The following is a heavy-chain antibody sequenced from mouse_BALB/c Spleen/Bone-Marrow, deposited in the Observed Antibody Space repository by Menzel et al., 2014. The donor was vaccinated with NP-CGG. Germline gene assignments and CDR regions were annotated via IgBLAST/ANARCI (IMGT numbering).Heavy chain of an antibody. V-gene: IGHV1-54*01. J-gene: IGHJ2*01. CDR2: INPGSGGT. CDR3: ARGITTGYFDY. CDR1: GYAFTNYL. D-gene: IGHD1-1*01. Sequence: VQRVESGAELVRPGTSVKVFCKASGYAFTNYLIEWVKQRPGPGLEWIGVINPGSGGTNYNEKFKGKATLTADKSSSTAYMQLSSLTSDDSAVYFCARGITTGYFDYWGQGTTLTVSS.